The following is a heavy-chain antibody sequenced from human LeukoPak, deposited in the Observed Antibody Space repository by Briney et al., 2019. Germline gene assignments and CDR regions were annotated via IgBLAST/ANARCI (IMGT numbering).Heavy chain of an antibody. Sequence: SETLSLTCAVSGYSISSGCYWGWIRQPPGKGLEWIGSIYHSGSAYYNPSLKSRVTISVDTSKNQFSLKLSSVTAADTAVYYCACLGVPAARYYFDYRGQGTLVTVTS. V-gene: IGHV4-38-2*01. CDR3: ACLGVPAARYYFDY. J-gene: IGHJ4*02. CDR2: IYHSGSA. D-gene: IGHD2-2*01. CDR1: GYSISSGCY.